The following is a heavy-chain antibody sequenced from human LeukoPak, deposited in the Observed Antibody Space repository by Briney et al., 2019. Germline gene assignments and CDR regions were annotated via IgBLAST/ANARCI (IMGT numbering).Heavy chain of an antibody. J-gene: IGHJ4*02. Sequence: ASVKVSCKASGYTFSSYDINWVRQSTGQGLEWMGWMNPNSGNTGYAQKFQGRVTMTRNTSISTAYMELSSLRSEDTAVYYCARVRGYAGAEVDYWGQGTLVTASS. CDR2: MNPNSGNT. V-gene: IGHV1-8*01. CDR1: GYTFSSYD. CDR3: ARVRGYAGAEVDY. D-gene: IGHD3-10*01.